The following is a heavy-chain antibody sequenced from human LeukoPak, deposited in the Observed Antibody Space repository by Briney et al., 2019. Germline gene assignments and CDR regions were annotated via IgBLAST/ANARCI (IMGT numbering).Heavy chain of an antibody. CDR3: ARGVLWSGYFYFDY. V-gene: IGHV3-72*01. J-gene: IGHJ4*02. D-gene: IGHD3-3*01. CDR2: IRNKANSYTT. Sequence: GGSLRLSCAVSGFTFSDFYMDWVRQAPGKGLEWVGRIRNKANSYTTEYAASVKGRFTISRGDSRNSLYLQMNSLTAEDTAVYYCARGVLWSGYFYFDYWGQGTLVTVSS. CDR1: GFTFSDFY.